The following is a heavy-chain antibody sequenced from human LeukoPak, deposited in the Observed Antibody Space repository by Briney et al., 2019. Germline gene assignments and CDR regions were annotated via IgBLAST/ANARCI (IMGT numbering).Heavy chain of an antibody. CDR3: ARDLNYYYYMDV. Sequence: GGSLRLSCAASGFTLSSYNMNWVRQAPGKGREWVSSISNDSSYIYNADSVKGRFTISRDNAQNSLYLQMNSLRAEDTAVYYCARDLNYYYYMDVWGKGTTVTVSS. V-gene: IGHV3-21*01. CDR1: GFTLSSYN. J-gene: IGHJ6*03. CDR2: ISNDSSYI.